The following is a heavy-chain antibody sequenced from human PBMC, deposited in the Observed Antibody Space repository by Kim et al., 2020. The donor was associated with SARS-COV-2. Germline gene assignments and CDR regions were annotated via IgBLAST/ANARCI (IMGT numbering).Heavy chain of an antibody. Sequence: GGSLRLSCAASGFTFSSYGMSWVRQAPGKGLEWVSYISGNSRVIYYADSVKGRVTISRDNAKNSLFLQMNSLRDEDTAVYYCARDQESWLRSLTYWGQGTLVTVSS. J-gene: IGHJ4*02. CDR2: ISGNSRVI. CDR1: GFTFSSYG. D-gene: IGHD5-12*01. V-gene: IGHV3-48*02. CDR3: ARDQESWLRSLTY.